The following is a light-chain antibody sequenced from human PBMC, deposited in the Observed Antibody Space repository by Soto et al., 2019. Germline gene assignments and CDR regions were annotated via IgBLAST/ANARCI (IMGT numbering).Light chain of an antibody. V-gene: IGKV3-20*01. Sequence: EIVLTQSPGTLSLSPGEIATLSCRASQSVSSSYLAWYQQKPGQAPRLLIYGASSRATGIPDRFSGSGSGTDFTLTISRLEPEDFAVYYCQQYGILWTFGQGTKVEIK. CDR2: GAS. CDR1: QSVSSSY. J-gene: IGKJ1*01. CDR3: QQYGILWT.